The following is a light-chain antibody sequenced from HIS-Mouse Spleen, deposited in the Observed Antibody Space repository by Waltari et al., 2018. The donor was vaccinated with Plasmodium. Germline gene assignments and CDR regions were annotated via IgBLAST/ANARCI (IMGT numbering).Light chain of an antibody. CDR2: GAS. CDR3: QQYGSSGT. Sequence: IVLTQSPGTLSLSPGERATLSCRASQSASSSYLAWYQQKPGQAPRLLIYGASSRATGIPDRFSGSGSGTDFTLTISRLEPEDFAVYYCQQYGSSGTFGQGTKVEIK. CDR1: QSASSSY. J-gene: IGKJ1*01. V-gene: IGKV3-20*01.